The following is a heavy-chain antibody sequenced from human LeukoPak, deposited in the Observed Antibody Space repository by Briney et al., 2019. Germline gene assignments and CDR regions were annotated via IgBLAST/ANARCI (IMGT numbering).Heavy chain of an antibody. CDR3: AKDRIRNPVTYMDY. Sequence: GGSLRLSCAASGFTFGSYGMYWVRQAPGKGLEWVAVISYDGSNKYYADSVKGRFTISRDNSKNTLYLQMNSLRAEDTAVYYCAKDRIRNPVTYMDYWGQGTLVTVSS. D-gene: IGHD1-14*01. CDR1: GFTFGSYG. CDR2: ISYDGSNK. J-gene: IGHJ4*02. V-gene: IGHV3-30*18.